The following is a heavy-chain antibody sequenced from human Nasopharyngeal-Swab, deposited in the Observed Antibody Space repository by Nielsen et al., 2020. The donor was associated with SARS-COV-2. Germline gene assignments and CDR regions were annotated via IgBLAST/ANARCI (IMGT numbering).Heavy chain of an antibody. CDR2: IVPALGLP. CDR3: AREGEYGAYDAPDY. D-gene: IGHD5-12*01. Sequence: WVRQAPGQGLEWMGGIVPALGLPNYAQKFRGRVTISADRSTTTSYLELSSLRSEDTAIYYCAREGEYGAYDAPDYWGQGTLVTVPS. J-gene: IGHJ4*02. V-gene: IGHV1-69*10.